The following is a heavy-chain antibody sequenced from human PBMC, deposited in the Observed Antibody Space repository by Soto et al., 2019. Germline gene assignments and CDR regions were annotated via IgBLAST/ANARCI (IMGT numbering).Heavy chain of an antibody. D-gene: IGHD3-3*01. CDR3: ARGRTNVIFGVVIRGYYYYGMDV. CDR1: GYTFTSYD. Sequence: ASVKVSCKASGYTFTSYDINWVRQATGQGLEWMGWMNPNSGNTGYAQKFQGRVTMTRNTSISTAYMELSSLSSEDTAVYYCARGRTNVIFGVVIRGYYYYGMDVWGQGTTVTVSS. J-gene: IGHJ6*02. CDR2: MNPNSGNT. V-gene: IGHV1-8*01.